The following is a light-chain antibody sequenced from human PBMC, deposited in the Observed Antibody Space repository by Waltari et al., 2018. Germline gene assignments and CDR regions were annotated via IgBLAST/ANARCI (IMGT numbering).Light chain of an antibody. CDR2: GAS. J-gene: IGKJ2*01. Sequence: EIVLTQSPGTLSLSPGERATLSCRASQSVPRNYLAWYQHKPGQAPRLLIYGASSRATGIPDRFRGSGSGTDFTLTISRLEPEDFAVFFCQQHGTSPYTFGQGTKLEIK. CDR3: QQHGTSPYT. V-gene: IGKV3-20*01. CDR1: QSVPRNY.